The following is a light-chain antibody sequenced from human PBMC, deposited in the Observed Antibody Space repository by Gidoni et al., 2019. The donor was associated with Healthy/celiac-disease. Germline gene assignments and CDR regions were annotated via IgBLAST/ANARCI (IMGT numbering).Light chain of an antibody. CDR3: QQYNSYPLT. CDR1: QSISSW. V-gene: IGKV1-5*01. CDR2: DAY. Sequence: DIQMTQSTSTLSASVGDRVTITCRASQSISSWLAWYQQKPGKAPTLLIYDAYSLESGVPSRFSDSGSGTEFTLTISSLQPDDFATYYCQQYNSYPLTFGQGTKVEIK. J-gene: IGKJ1*01.